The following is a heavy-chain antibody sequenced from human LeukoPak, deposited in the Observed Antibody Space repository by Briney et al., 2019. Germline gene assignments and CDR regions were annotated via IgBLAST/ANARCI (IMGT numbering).Heavy chain of an antibody. D-gene: IGHD2-21*02. Sequence: GGSLRLSCAASGFSLSTYAMSWVRQAPGKGLEWVSHFGGSGGTIYYADSMKGRFTISRDNSKNTLYLQMNSLRAEDTAVYYCAKSDCGGDCHLLDYWGQGTLVTVSS. J-gene: IGHJ4*02. V-gene: IGHV3-23*01. CDR3: AKSDCGGDCHLLDY. CDR2: FGGSGGTI. CDR1: GFSLSTYA.